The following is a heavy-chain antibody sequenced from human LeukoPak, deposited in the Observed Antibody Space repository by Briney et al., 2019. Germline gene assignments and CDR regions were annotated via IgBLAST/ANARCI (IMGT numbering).Heavy chain of an antibody. Sequence: ASVKVSCKASGYTFTSYDINWVRQATGQGLEWMGWMNPNSGNTGYAQKFQGRVTMTRNTSISTAYMELSSLRSEDTAVYYCHIHGETNDAFDIWGQGTMVTVSS. D-gene: IGHD2-21*01. J-gene: IGHJ3*02. CDR3: HIHGETNDAFDI. CDR1: GYTFTSYD. CDR2: MNPNSGNT. V-gene: IGHV1-8*01.